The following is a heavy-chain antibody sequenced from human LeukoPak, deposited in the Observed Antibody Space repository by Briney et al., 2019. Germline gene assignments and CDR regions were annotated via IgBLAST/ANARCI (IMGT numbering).Heavy chain of an antibody. J-gene: IGHJ6*03. CDR2: IIPIFGTA. CDR3: GAVRYCSSTSCYHYYYYYYMDV. Sequence: ASVKVSCKASGGTFSSYAISWVRQAPGQGLEWMGGIIPIFGTANYAQKFQGRVTITTDESTSTAYMELSSLRSEDTAVYYCGAVRYCSSTSCYHYYYYYYMDVWGKGTTVTVSS. D-gene: IGHD2-2*01. CDR1: GGTFSSYA. V-gene: IGHV1-69*05.